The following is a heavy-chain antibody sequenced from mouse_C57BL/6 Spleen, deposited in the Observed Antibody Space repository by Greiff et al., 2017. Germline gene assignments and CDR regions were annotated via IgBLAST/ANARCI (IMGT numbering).Heavy chain of an antibody. CDR3: ARRRLRKNAMDS. CDR1: GYTFTSYW. J-gene: IGHJ4*01. V-gene: IGHV1-61*01. CDR2: LYPSDSET. D-gene: IGHD2-4*01. Sequence: VQLQQPGAELVRPGSSVKLSCKASGYTFTSYWMAWVKQRPGHGLEWIGNLYPSDSETPYNQKFKDKATLTVDKSSSTAYMQLSILTSEDSAVYYCARRRLRKNAMDSWGPGTTVTVSS.